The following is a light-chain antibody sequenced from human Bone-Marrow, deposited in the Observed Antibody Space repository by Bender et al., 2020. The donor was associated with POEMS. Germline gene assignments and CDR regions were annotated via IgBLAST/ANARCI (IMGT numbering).Light chain of an antibody. CDR3: ASYTSSNALV. CDR2: DVS. J-gene: IGLJ2*01. CDR1: SSDVGGYNY. Sequence: QSVLTQPASVSGSPGQSITISCTGSSSDVGGYNYVSWYQQYPGTAPKLLISDVSNRPSVISHRFSGSKSGNTASLTISGLQAEDEAHYYCASYTSSNALVFGGGTKVTVL. V-gene: IGLV2-14*03.